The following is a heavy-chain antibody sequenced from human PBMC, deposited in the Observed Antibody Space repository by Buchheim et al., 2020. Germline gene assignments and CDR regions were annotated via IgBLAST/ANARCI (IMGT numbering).Heavy chain of an antibody. CDR1: GFSFSSYA. D-gene: IGHD1-7*01. V-gene: IGHV3-30*04. Sequence: QVQLVESGGGVIQPGRSLRLSCAASGFSFSSYAMHWVRQAPGKGLEWVAIISRDGSTAYYADSVRGRFTISRDNSKNTLYLQMNSLRDEDTAVYSCARDEAYGYTGTNIDNWGQGTL. J-gene: IGHJ4*02. CDR3: ARDEAYGYTGTNIDN. CDR2: ISRDGSTA.